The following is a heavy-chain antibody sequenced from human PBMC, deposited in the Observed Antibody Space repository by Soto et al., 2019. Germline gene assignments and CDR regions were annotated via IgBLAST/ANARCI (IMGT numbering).Heavy chain of an antibody. J-gene: IGHJ4*02. V-gene: IGHV1-2*04. CDR2: INPNSGGT. D-gene: IGHD5-18*01. CDR3: ARGVDTAMPDLDY. Sequence: ASVKVSCKASGYTFTGYYMHWVRQAPGQGLEWMGWINPNSGGTNYAQKFQGWVTMTRDTSISTAYMELSGLRSDDTAVYYCARGVDTAMPDLDYWGQGTLVTVSS. CDR1: GYTFTGYY.